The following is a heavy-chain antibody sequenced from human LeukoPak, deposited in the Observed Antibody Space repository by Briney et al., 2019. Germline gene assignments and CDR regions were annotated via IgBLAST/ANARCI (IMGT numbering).Heavy chain of an antibody. CDR1: GGSISSGSYY. Sequence: SQTLSPTCTVSGGSISSGSYYWSWIRQPAGKGLEWIGRIYTSGSTNYNPSLKSRVTISVDRSKNQFSLKLTSVTAADTAVYYCARGYFDSRGYSNPFDYWGQGALVTVSS. V-gene: IGHV4-61*02. CDR3: ARGYFDSRGYSNPFDY. CDR2: IYTSGST. J-gene: IGHJ4*02. D-gene: IGHD3-22*01.